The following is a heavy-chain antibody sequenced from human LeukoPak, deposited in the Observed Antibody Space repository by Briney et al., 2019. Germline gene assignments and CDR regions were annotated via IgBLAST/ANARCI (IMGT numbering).Heavy chain of an antibody. J-gene: IGHJ2*01. CDR2: MSPNSGNT. Sequence: ASVKVSCKASGYTFTSYDINWVRQATGQGLEWMGWMSPNSGNTGYAQKFQGRVTMTRDTSISTAYMELNSLRSEDTAVYYCTRGPPERGFDLWGRGTLVTVSS. V-gene: IGHV1-8*01. CDR1: GYTFTSYD. D-gene: IGHD1-14*01. CDR3: TRGPPERGFDL.